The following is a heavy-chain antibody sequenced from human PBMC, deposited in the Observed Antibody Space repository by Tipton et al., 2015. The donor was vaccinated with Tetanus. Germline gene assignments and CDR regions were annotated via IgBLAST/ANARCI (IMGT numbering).Heavy chain of an antibody. CDR1: GGSISSDDYS. CDR3: ARSFRPRRVTMIRGALGYFDY. D-gene: IGHD3-10*01. J-gene: IGHJ4*02. CDR2: IYHSGGT. Sequence: TLSLTCTVSGGSISSDDYSWSWLRQPPGKGPEWIGYIYHSGGTYYSPSLRSRLSMSVDTSKSQFSLNLSSVTAADMAVYFCARSFRPRRVTMIRGALGYFDYWGQGALVTVSS. V-gene: IGHV4-30-4*01.